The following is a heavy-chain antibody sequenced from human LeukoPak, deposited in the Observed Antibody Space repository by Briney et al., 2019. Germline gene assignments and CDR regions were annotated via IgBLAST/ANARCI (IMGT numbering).Heavy chain of an antibody. CDR1: GYTFTDSY. D-gene: IGHD3-10*01. J-gene: IGHJ3*01. CDR2: IIPNSGGT. V-gene: IGHV1-2*02. Sequence: ASVKVSCKASGYTFTDSYTHWVRQAPGQGLEWMGWIIPNSGGTNYAQTFQGRVTMTRDTSISTVYMELSRLKSDDTAVYYCAKVRGPIHAFDVWGQGTVVTVSS. CDR3: AKVRGPIHAFDV.